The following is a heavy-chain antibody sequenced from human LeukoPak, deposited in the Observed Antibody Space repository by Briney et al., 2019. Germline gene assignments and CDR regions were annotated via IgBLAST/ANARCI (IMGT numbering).Heavy chain of an antibody. V-gene: IGHV4-39*01. J-gene: IGHJ4*02. D-gene: IGHD5-12*01. CDR1: GGSISSSSYY. CDR2: IYYSGST. Sequence: SETLSLTCTVSGGSISSSSYYWGWIRQPPGKGLEWIGSIYYSGSTYYNPSLKSRVTISVDTSKNQFSLKLSSVTAADTAVYYCASGDSGYSGYDRTYYFDYWGRGTLVTVSS. CDR3: ASGDSGYSGYDRTYYFDY.